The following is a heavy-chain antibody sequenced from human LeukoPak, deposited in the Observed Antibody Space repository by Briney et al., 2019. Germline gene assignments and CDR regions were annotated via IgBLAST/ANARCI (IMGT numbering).Heavy chain of an antibody. D-gene: IGHD5-12*01. CDR2: ISGSGGTT. J-gene: IGHJ4*02. Sequence: GGSLRLSCAASGFTFSSSAMSWVRQAPGKGLEWVSTISGSGGTTYYADSEKGRFTIPRDNSKNTLYLQMNSLRAEDTAVYYCAKKWHPFDYWGQGTLVTVSS. V-gene: IGHV3-23*01. CDR3: AKKWHPFDY. CDR1: GFTFSSSA.